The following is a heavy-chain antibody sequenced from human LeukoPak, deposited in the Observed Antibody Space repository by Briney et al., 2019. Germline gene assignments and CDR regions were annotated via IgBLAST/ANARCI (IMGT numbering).Heavy chain of an antibody. D-gene: IGHD3-22*01. J-gene: IGHJ4*02. CDR2: IRYDGSNK. CDR3: AKDKDTYYYDSSGYTPASFDY. V-gene: IGHV3-30*02. CDR1: GFTFSSYG. Sequence: PGGSLRLSCAASGFTFSSYGMHWVRQAPGKGLEWVAFIRYDGSNKYYADSVKGRFTISRDNSKNTLYLQMNSLRAEDTAVYYCAKDKDTYYYDSSGYTPASFDYWGQGTLVTVSS.